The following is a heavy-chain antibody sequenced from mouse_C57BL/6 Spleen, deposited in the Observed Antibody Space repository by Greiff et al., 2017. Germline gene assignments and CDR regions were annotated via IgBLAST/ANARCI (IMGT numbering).Heavy chain of an antibody. CDR1: GYNFTEYT. J-gene: IGHJ1*03. V-gene: IGHV1-62-2*01. CDR2: FYPGSGSI. D-gene: IGHD2-1*01. CDR3: ARHEERGDYCNYWDFDG. Sequence: QVQLQQSGAELVKPGASVKLSCKASGYNFTEYTIHWVKQRSGQGLEWIGWFYPGSGSIKYNEKFKDKATLTADKSSSTVYMELSRLTSEDSAVYSCARHEERGDYCNYWDFDGWGTGTTVTVSS.